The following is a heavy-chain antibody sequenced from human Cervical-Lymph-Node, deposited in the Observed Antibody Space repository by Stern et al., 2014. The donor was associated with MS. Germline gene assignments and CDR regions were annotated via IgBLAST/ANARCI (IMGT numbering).Heavy chain of an antibody. CDR2: IYHNEKT. D-gene: IGHD5-18*01. J-gene: IGHJ4*02. CDR1: GGSVSSGAYY. V-gene: IGHV4-31*03. CDR3: ARAGDSYGIFDF. Sequence: VQLVESGPGLVKPSQTLSLTCSVSGGSVSSGAYYWTWIRQFPGKGPEWIGYIYHNEKTYYNPSLKSRLTISIDRSKNQFSLELTSVTAADTAVYYCARAGDSYGIFDFWGQGTLVTVSS.